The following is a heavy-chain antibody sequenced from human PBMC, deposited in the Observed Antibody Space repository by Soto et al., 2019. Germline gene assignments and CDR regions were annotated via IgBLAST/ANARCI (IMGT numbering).Heavy chain of an antibody. CDR2: IYYSGST. J-gene: IGHJ5*02. CDR3: ARAYGSGGSCYSENWFDP. D-gene: IGHD2-15*01. Sequence: PSETLSLTCTVSGGSISSGDYYWSWIRQPPGKGLEWIGYIYYSGSTYYNPSLRSRVTISVDTSKNQFSLKLSSVTAADTAVYYCARAYGSGGSCYSENWFDPWGQGTLVTVSS. V-gene: IGHV4-30-4*01. CDR1: GGSISSGDYY.